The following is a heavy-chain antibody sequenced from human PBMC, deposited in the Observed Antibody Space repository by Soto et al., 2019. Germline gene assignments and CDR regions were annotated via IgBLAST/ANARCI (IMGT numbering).Heavy chain of an antibody. CDR1: GFTFSPYT. D-gene: IGHD2-21*02. CDR3: ARGGGFCGADRYTGGIDY. V-gene: IGHV3-30-3*01. Sequence: PGGSLRLSCAASGFTFSPYTMHWVRQAPGKGLEWVAVISYDGNDKYYADSVRGRFTISRDNSKSTLYLLMSSLRAEDTSLYYCARGGGFCGADRYTGGIDYWGQGTLVTVSS. CDR2: ISYDGNDK. J-gene: IGHJ4*02.